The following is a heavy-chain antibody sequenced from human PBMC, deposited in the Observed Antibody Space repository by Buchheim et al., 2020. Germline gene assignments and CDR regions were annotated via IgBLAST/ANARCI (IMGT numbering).Heavy chain of an antibody. CDR1: GYIFSSYG. V-gene: IGHV1-18*01. J-gene: IGHJ6*02. CDR3: ARDHIGGYDLEDYYGMEV. D-gene: IGHD5-12*01. Sequence: QVQLVQSGGEVKKPGASAKVSCKASGYIFSSYGISWVRQAPGQGLEWMGWINTYNGNTNYVRKVQGRVTMTTDTSTNTAHMELRSLRSDDTAVYYCARDHIGGYDLEDYYGMEVWGQGTT. CDR2: INTYNGNT.